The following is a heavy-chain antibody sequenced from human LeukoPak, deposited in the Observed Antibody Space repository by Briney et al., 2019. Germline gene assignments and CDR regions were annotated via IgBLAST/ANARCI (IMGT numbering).Heavy chain of an antibody. CDR2: IYDRSST. CDR1: GFTVTNNY. J-gene: IGHJ4*02. CDR3: AREASGSYFHD. D-gene: IGHD1-26*01. Sequence: PGGSLRLSCAASGFTVTNNYMSWVRQAPGEGLEWVSVIYDRSSTYYADAVKGRFTISRDNSKNTLYLQMNGLRADDTAVYYCAREASGSYFHDWGQGTLVTVSS. V-gene: IGHV3-53*01.